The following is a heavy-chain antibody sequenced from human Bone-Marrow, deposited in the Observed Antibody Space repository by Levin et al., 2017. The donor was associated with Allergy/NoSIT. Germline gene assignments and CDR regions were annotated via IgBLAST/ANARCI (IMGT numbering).Heavy chain of an antibody. CDR2: IYYSGST. J-gene: IGHJ5*02. Sequence: SETLSLTCTVSGGSISSSSYYWGWIRQPPGKGLEWIGSIYYSGSTYYNPSLKSRVTISVDTSTNQISLKLSSVTAADTAVYYCAGHAIRWDIVVVVGRMNWFDPWGQGTLVTVSS. CDR3: AGHAIRWDIVVVVGRMNWFDP. CDR1: GGSISSSSYY. D-gene: IGHD2-15*01. V-gene: IGHV4-39*01.